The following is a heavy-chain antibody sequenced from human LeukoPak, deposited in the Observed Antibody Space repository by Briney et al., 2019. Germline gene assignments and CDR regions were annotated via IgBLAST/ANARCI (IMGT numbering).Heavy chain of an antibody. J-gene: IGHJ4*02. D-gene: IGHD3-22*01. Sequence: PGESLRLSCTASGFTFSNFWMGWVRQAPGKGLEWVANIKQDETEKSYLGSVKGRFTISRDNSKNTLYLQMNSLRAEDTAVYYCAREKRGDYYDSSGYPYYFDYWGQGTLVTVSS. V-gene: IGHV3-7*03. CDR3: AREKRGDYYDSSGYPYYFDY. CDR1: GFTFSNFW. CDR2: IKQDETEK.